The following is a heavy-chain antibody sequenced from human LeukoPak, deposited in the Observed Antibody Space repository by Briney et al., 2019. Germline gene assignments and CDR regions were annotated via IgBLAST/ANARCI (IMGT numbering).Heavy chain of an antibody. CDR1: GFTFSSYS. CDR2: ISSSSSYI. D-gene: IGHD3-3*01. Sequence: GGSLRLSCAASGFTFSSYSMNWVRQAPGKGLGWVSSISSSSSYIYYADSVKGRFTISRDNAKNSLYLQMNSLRAEDTAVYYCASKDFWSGYRHWGQGTLVTVSS. J-gene: IGHJ4*02. V-gene: IGHV3-21*01. CDR3: ASKDFWSGYRH.